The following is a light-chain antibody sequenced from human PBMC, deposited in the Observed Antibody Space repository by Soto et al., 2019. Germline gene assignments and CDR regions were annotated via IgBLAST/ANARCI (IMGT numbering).Light chain of an antibody. V-gene: IGLV2-14*01. CDR3: SSFTSSITYV. J-gene: IGLJ1*01. CDR1: SSDVGGYNS. CDR2: DVT. Sequence: VLTQPASVSGSPGQSITISCTGTSSDVGGYNSVSWYRQDPGKAPKLIIYDVTYRPSGVSNRFSGSKSGNTASLTISGLQSEDEADYHCSSFTSSITYVFGTGTKVTVL.